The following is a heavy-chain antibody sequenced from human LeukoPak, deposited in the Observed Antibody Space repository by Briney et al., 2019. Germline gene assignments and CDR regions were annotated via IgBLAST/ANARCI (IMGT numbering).Heavy chain of an antibody. CDR3: ARGKRSSTRIVVVVAAIRFDY. CDR1: GGSFSGYY. D-gene: IGHD2-15*01. Sequence: SETLSLTCAVYGGSFSGYYWSWIRQPPGKGLEWIGEINHSGSTNYNPSLKSRVTISVETSKNQFSLKLGSVTAADTAVYYCARGKRSSTRIVVVVAAIRFDYWGQGTLVTVSS. J-gene: IGHJ4*02. CDR2: INHSGST. V-gene: IGHV4-34*01.